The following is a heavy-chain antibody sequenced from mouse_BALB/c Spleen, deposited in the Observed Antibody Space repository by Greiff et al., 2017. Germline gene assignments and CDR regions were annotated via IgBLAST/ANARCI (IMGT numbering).Heavy chain of an antibody. CDR3: ARRGPTLYYAMDY. CDR2: ISDGGSYT. V-gene: IGHV5-4*02. CDR1: GFTFSDYY. J-gene: IGHJ4*01. Sequence: EVQLVESGGGLVKPGGSLKLSCAASGFTFSDYYMYWVRQTPEKRLEWVATISDGGSYTYYPDSVKGRFTISRDNAKNNLYLQMSSLKSEDTAMYYCARRGPTLYYAMDYWGQGTSVTVSS.